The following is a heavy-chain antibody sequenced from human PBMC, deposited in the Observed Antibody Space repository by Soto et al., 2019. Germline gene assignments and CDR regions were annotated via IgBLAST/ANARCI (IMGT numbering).Heavy chain of an antibody. Sequence: SETLSLTCTVSGGSISSYYWSWIRQPPGKGLEWIGYIYYSGSTNYNPSLKSRVTISVDTSKNQFSLKLSSVTAADTAVYYCARHITIFGVVSYYYMDVWGKGTTVTVSS. CDR1: GGSISSYY. CDR3: ARHITIFGVVSYYYMDV. J-gene: IGHJ6*03. CDR2: IYYSGST. V-gene: IGHV4-59*08. D-gene: IGHD3-3*01.